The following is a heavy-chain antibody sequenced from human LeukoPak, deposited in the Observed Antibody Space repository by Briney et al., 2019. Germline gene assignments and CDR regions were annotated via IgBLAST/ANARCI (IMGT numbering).Heavy chain of an antibody. D-gene: IGHD2-2*01. CDR3: AKDRGYCSSTSCSLNWFDP. V-gene: IGHV3-23*01. CDR1: GFTFSSYA. CDR2: ISGSGGST. Sequence: GGSLRLSCAASGFTFSSYAMSWVRQAPGKGLEWVAAISGSGGSTYYADSVKGRFTISRDNSKNTLYLQMNSLRAEDTAVYYYAKDRGYCSSTSCSLNWFDPWGQGTLVTVSS. J-gene: IGHJ5*02.